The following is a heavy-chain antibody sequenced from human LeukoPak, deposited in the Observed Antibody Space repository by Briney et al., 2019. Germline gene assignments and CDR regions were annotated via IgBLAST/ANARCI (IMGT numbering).Heavy chain of an antibody. CDR1: GFSISSYY. Sequence: SETLSLTCTVSGFSISSYYWSWIRQPPGKGLEWIGYIYTSGSTNYNPSLKSRVTISVDTSKNQFSLKLSSVTAADTAVYYCARHSYSSSSAVYYYYYMDVWGKGTTVTVSS. V-gene: IGHV4-4*09. CDR2: IYTSGST. D-gene: IGHD6-6*01. J-gene: IGHJ6*03. CDR3: ARHSYSSSSAVYYYYYMDV.